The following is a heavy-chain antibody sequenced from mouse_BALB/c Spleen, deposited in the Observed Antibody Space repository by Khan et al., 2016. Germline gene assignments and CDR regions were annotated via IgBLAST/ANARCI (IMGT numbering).Heavy chain of an antibody. CDR2: ISYSGST. Sequence: EVQLQESGPSLVKPSQTLSLTCSVTGDSITSGYWNWIRKFPGNKLEYMGYISYSGSTYYNPSLNSRISITRDTSKSQYYLQLNSMTTEDTSTSYWAGYYGHFFDYWGQGTTLTVSS. D-gene: IGHD1-1*02. V-gene: IGHV3-8*02. J-gene: IGHJ2*01. CDR1: GDSITSGY. CDR3: AGYYGHFFDY.